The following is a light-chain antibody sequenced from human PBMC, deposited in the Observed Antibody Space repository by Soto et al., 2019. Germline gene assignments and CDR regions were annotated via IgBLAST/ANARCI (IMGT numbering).Light chain of an antibody. J-gene: IGKJ4*01. CDR1: QNINNW. Sequence: GDRVTITCRASQNINNWIAWYQQKPGKAPKFLIYDASTLESGVPSRFSGSGFGTEFSLTISSLQPEDFATYYCQQANSFPLTFGGGTKVALK. CDR2: DAS. CDR3: QQANSFPLT. V-gene: IGKV1-12*01.